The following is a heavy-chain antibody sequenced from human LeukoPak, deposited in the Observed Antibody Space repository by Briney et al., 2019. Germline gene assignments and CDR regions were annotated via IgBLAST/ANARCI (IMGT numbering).Heavy chain of an antibody. CDR1: AFTCTGYW. Sequence: GGSLRFSYRDPAFTCTGYWMTGVRKAPGKGLEWVANIKDDGSQNYYVDSVKGRFTVSRDNAKNSLYLQINSLRAEDTAVYYCARGSGWCDYWGQGTLVTVSS. J-gene: IGHJ4*02. CDR2: IKDDGSQN. V-gene: IGHV3-7*03. CDR3: ARGSGWCDY. D-gene: IGHD6-19*01.